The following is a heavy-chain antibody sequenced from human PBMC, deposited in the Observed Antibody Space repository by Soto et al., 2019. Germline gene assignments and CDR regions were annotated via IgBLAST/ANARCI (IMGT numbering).Heavy chain of an antibody. CDR3: ARAYGGNPALFDP. J-gene: IGHJ5*02. CDR1: GFTVSRDY. V-gene: IGHV3-53*01. Sequence: EVQLVESGGGLIQPGGSLRLSCAASGFTVSRDYMSWVRQAPGMGLEWVSVIYTGGSTYYADSVKGRFTFSRDNSKNTLYLQMNSLRAEDTAVYYCARAYGGNPALFDPWGQGTLVTVSS. CDR2: IYTGGST. D-gene: IGHD4-17*01.